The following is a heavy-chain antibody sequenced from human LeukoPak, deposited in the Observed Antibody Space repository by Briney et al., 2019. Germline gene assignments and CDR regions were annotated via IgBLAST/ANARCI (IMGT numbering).Heavy chain of an antibody. CDR3: ARVGWFGDRPFGPLYYYYGMDV. V-gene: IGHV4-31*03. Sequence: SETLSLTCTVSGGSISSGDYYWSWIRQHPGKGLEWIGYIYYSGSTYYNPSLKSRVTISVDTSKNQFSLKLSSVIAADTAVYYCARVGWFGDRPFGPLYYYYGMDVWGQGTTVTVSS. J-gene: IGHJ6*02. CDR2: IYYSGST. D-gene: IGHD3-10*01. CDR1: GGSISSGDYY.